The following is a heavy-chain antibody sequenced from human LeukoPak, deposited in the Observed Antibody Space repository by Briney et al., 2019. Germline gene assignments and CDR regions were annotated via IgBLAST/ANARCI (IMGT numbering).Heavy chain of an antibody. V-gene: IGHV3-33*01. CDR1: GFTFSSYG. CDR2: IWFDGSNK. CDR3: ARGKQLDRGLYYYYYGMDV. Sequence: PGGSLRLSCAASGFTFSSYGMHWVRQAPGKGLEWVAVIWFDGSNKYYADSVKGRFTISRHNSKNTLYLQMNSLRAEDTAVYYCARGKQLDRGLYYYYYGMDVWGQGTTVTVSS. J-gene: IGHJ6*02. D-gene: IGHD6-6*01.